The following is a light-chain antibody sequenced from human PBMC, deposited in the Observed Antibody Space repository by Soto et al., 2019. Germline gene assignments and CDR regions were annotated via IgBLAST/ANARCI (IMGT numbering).Light chain of an antibody. Sequence: EIVLTQSPATLSLSPGERATLSCRASQSVSSYLAWYQQKPGQAPRLLIYDASNRATGIPARFSGSGSGTDFTLTISSLEPEDFAVYYCQQRSNWLWTVGQGTKV. CDR2: DAS. CDR1: QSVSSY. V-gene: IGKV3-11*01. CDR3: QQRSNWLWT. J-gene: IGKJ1*01.